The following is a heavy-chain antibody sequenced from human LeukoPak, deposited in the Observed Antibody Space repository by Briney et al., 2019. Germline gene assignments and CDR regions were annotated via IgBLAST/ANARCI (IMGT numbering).Heavy chain of an antibody. Sequence: PGGSLRLSCAASGFTFSAYAMSWVRQAPGKGLECVSAISRSGSSTDYADSVKGRFTISRDNSKNTLYLQMNSLRPEDTAVYYCAKGGDILTGYYLYWYFDLWGRGTLVTVSS. CDR2: ISRSGSST. J-gene: IGHJ2*01. CDR3: AKGGDILTGYYLYWYFDL. D-gene: IGHD3-9*01. CDR1: GFTFSAYA. V-gene: IGHV3-23*01.